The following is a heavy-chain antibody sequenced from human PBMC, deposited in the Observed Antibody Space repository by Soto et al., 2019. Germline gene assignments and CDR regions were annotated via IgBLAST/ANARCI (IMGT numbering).Heavy chain of an antibody. CDR1: RFTFSSYS. CDR3: AREEGLLNWFDP. Sequence: EVQLVESGGGLVQPGGSLRLYCAASRFTFSSYSMNWVRQAPGKGLEWVSYISSSSSTIYYADSVKGRFTISRDNAKNSLYLQMNSLRAEDTAVYYCAREEGLLNWFDPWGQGTLVTVSS. J-gene: IGHJ5*02. D-gene: IGHD1-26*01. CDR2: ISSSSSTI. V-gene: IGHV3-48*01.